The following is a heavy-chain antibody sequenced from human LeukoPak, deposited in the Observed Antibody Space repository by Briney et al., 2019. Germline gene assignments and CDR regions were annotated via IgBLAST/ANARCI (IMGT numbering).Heavy chain of an antibody. J-gene: IGHJ6*03. CDR1: GGSISSGSYY. D-gene: IGHD4-23*01. CDR3: ARDVATAVDYYYMDV. V-gene: IGHV4-61*02. Sequence: SETLSLTCTVSGGSISSGSYYWSWIRQPAGKGLEWIGRLHTSGTTNYNPSLKSRVTISVDTSKNQFSLKLSSVTAADTAVYYCARDVATAVDYYYMDVWGKGTTVTVSS. CDR2: LHTSGTT.